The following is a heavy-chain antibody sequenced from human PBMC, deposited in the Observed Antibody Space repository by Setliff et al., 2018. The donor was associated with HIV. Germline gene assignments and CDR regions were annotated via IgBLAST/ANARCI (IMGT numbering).Heavy chain of an antibody. CDR2: MKPSTGDT. Sequence: GASVKVSCKASGYTFSTADINWVRQASGQGLEWMGWMKPSTGDTDFAHKFQGRITLTRDTSMSTAYMALSGLTSDDTAVYYCARRVPNLDYWGQGTLVNVSS. V-gene: IGHV1-8*02. D-gene: IGHD6-6*01. J-gene: IGHJ4*02. CDR3: ARRVPNLDY. CDR1: GYTFSTAD.